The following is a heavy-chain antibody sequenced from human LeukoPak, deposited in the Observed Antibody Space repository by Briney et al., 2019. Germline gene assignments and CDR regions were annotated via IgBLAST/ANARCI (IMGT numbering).Heavy chain of an antibody. D-gene: IGHD2-15*01. V-gene: IGHV3-30*02. CDR1: GFTFSTYG. CDR3: AKSCSGGSCFPDS. J-gene: IGHJ4*02. Sequence: GGSLRLSCAASGFTFSTYGMYWVRQTPGKGLEWVAFIRYDGSNKVYVDSVKGRFTISRDNSKNTLYLQMDSLRAEDTAVYYSAKSCSGGSCFPDSWGQGTLVTVSS. CDR2: IRYDGSNK.